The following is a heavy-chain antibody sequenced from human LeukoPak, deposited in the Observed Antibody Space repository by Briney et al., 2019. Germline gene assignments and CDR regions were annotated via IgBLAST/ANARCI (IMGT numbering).Heavy chain of an antibody. V-gene: IGHV4-39*07. CDR1: GGSITSNTFY. J-gene: IGHJ3*02. CDR2: VYYTEAT. D-gene: IGHD5-12*01. CDR3: AGDSGYFDAFDI. Sequence: SETLSLTCTVSGGSITSNTFYWGWIRQPPGKGLEWIASVYYTEATYYNPSLKSRVNIFADTSKNQFSLKLTSVTAAETAVYYCAGDSGYFDAFDIWGQGTMVTVSS.